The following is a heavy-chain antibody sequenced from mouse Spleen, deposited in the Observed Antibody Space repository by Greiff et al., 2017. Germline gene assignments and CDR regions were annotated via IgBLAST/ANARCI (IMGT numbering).Heavy chain of an antibody. CDR1: GYTFTSYW. CDR3: ARDYDFDY. J-gene: IGHJ2*01. CDR2: INPSSGYT. Sequence: QVHVKQSGAELAKPGASVKLSCKASGYTFTSYWMHWVKQRPGQGLEWIGYINPSSGYTKYNQKFKDKATLTADKSSSTAYMQLSSLTSEDSAVYYCARDYDFDYWGQGTTLTVSS. D-gene: IGHD2-4*01. V-gene: IGHV1-7*01.